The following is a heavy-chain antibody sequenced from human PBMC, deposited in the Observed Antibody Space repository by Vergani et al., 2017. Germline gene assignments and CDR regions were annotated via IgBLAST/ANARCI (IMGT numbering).Heavy chain of an antibody. Sequence: EVQLLESGGGLVQPGGSLRLSCAASGFTFSSYAMSWVRQAPGKGLEWVSAISGSGGSTYYADSVKGRFTISRDNSKNTLYLQRNSLKAEDTAVYYCAKDLRPGYCSSTSCYNPDGWFDPWGQGTLVTVSS. CDR2: ISGSGGST. J-gene: IGHJ5*02. CDR1: GFTFSSYA. CDR3: AKDLRPGYCSSTSCYNPDGWFDP. D-gene: IGHD2-2*02. V-gene: IGHV3-23*01.